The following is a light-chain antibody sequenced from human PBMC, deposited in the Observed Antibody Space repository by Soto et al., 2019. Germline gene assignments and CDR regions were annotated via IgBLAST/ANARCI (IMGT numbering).Light chain of an antibody. CDR2: EVS. V-gene: IGLV2-14*01. CDR3: SSYKSSSTRLYV. CDR1: SSDVGGYNY. J-gene: IGLJ1*01. Sequence: QSVLTQPASVSGSPGQSITISCTGTSSDVGGYNYVSWYQQHPGKAPKLMIYEVSNRPSGVSNRFSGSNSGNTASLTISGLQAEDEADYYCSSYKSSSTRLYVFGTGTKLTV.